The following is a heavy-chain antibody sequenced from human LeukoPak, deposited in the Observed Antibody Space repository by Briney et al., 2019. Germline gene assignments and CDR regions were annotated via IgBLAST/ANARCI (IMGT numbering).Heavy chain of an antibody. J-gene: IGHJ5*02. CDR1: GFTFSSYW. CDR2: INQDGSTK. CDR3: ARGLTTTPNWFDP. D-gene: IGHD4-17*01. V-gene: IGHV3-7*01. Sequence: PGGSLRLSCAASGFTFSSYWMNGVRQAPGTGLEWVANINQDGSTKYYLDSVKGRFTISRDNAKNSLYLQMNSLRAEETAVYYCARGLTTTPNWFDPWGQGTLVTVSS.